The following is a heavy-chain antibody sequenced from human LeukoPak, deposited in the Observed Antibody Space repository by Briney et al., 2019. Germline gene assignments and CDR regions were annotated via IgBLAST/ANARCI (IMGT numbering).Heavy chain of an antibody. Sequence: SVKVSCKASGGTFSSYAISWVRQAHGQGLEWMGRIIPIFGTANYAQKFQGRVTINTDESKSTAYMELSSLRSEDTAVYYCATTRGSYYYYYMDVWGKGTTVTVSS. J-gene: IGHJ6*03. CDR1: GGTFSSYA. D-gene: IGHD5-24*01. V-gene: IGHV1-69*05. CDR3: ATTRGSYYYYYMDV. CDR2: IIPIFGTA.